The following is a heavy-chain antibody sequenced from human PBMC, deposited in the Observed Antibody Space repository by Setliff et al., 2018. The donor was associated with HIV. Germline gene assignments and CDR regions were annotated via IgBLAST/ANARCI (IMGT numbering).Heavy chain of an antibody. CDR1: GGSLSSSNNF. D-gene: IGHD3-16*02. V-gene: IGHV4-39*01. CDR3: ARHYRELLGDAFDI. J-gene: IGHJ3*02. CDR2: TDYTGNA. Sequence: SETQSLTCTVSGGSLSSSNNFWGWIRQRPGKGLEWIGTTDYTGNADYNTSLKSRLTISVDTSKNQFSLKLNSVTAAHTAVYYCARHYRELLGDAFDIWGQGTLVTVSS.